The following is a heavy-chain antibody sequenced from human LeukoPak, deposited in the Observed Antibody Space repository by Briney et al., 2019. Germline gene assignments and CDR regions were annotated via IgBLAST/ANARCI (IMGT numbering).Heavy chain of an antibody. CDR3: ARRYDYGDYGYYGMDV. J-gene: IGHJ6*04. CDR2: INAGNGNT. CDR1: GYTFTSYA. D-gene: IGHD4-17*01. Sequence: ASVKVSCTASGYTFTSYAMHWVRQAPGQRLEWMGWINAGNGNTKYSQKFQGRVTITRDTSASTAYMELSSLRSEDTAVYYCARRYDYGDYGYYGMDVWGKGTTVTVSS. V-gene: IGHV1-3*01.